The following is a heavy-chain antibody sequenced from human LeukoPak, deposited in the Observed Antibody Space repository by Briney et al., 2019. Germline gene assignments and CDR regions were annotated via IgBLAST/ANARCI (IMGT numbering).Heavy chain of an antibody. CDR3: AKDGGSGYYYFDY. CDR1: GFTFSSYA. V-gene: IGHV3-23*01. Sequence: GGSLRLSCAASGFTFSSYAMSWVRQAPGKGLEWVSAISGSGGSTYYADSVKGRFTISRDNSKNTLYVQLNSLRAEDTAVYYCAKDGGSGYYYFDYWGQGTLVTVSS. CDR2: ISGSGGST. J-gene: IGHJ4*02. D-gene: IGHD3-22*01.